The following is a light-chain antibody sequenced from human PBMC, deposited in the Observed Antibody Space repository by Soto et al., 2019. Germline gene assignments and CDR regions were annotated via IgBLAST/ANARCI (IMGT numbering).Light chain of an antibody. CDR3: SSFASSATLG. CDR2: EVS. J-gene: IGLJ3*02. CDR1: SSDIGYHNR. Sequence: QSALTQPPSVSGSPGQSVTISCTGTSSDIGYHNRVSWYQQPPGTAPKLMIYEVSTRYSGVPDRFSGSKSGNTASLTISGLQAEDEADYYCSSFASSATLGFGGGTKLTVL. V-gene: IGLV2-18*02.